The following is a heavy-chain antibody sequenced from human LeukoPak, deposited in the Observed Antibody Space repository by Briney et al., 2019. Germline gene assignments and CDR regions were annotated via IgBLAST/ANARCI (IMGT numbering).Heavy chain of an antibody. V-gene: IGHV1-2*02. D-gene: IGHD5-18*01. CDR2: INPNNGGT. J-gene: IGHJ4*02. Sequence: ASVKVSCKASGYTFTSYGISWVRQAPGQGLEWMGWINPNNGGTNYAQKFQGRITMTRDTSISTAYMELSRLRSDDTAVYYCAKVRYSYGQSSYFDYWGQGTLVTVSS. CDR3: AKVRYSYGQSSYFDY. CDR1: GYTFTSYG.